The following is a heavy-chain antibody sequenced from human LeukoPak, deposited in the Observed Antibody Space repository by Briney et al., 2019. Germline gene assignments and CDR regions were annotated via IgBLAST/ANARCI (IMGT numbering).Heavy chain of an antibody. D-gene: IGHD3-10*01. V-gene: IGHV4-30-4*07. CDR1: GGSINSGGYS. Sequence: SETLSLTCAVSGGSINSGGYSWSCIRQPPGKGLEWIGYMSYSGSTYYNPSLKSRVTISVDTSKNQFSLKVSSVTAADTAVYYCARDSRGGLFDYWGQGTLVTVSS. J-gene: IGHJ4*02. CDR2: MSYSGST. CDR3: ARDSRGGLFDY.